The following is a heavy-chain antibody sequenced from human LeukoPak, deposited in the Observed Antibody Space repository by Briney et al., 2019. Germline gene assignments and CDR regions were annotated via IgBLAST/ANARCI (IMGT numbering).Heavy chain of an antibody. Sequence: PGGSLRLSCAASGFTFSSYGMHWVRQAPGKGLEWVAVISYDGSHKFYADSVKGRFTISRDNSKNTLYLQMSSLRAEDTAVYYCVKPQPGGGFDYWGQGTLVTVSS. CDR3: VKPQPGGGFDY. CDR2: ISYDGSHK. V-gene: IGHV3-30*18. CDR1: GFTFSSYG. D-gene: IGHD1-14*01. J-gene: IGHJ4*02.